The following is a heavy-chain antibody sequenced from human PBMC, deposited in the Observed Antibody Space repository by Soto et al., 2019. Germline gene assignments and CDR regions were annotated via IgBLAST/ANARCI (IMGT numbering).Heavy chain of an antibody. Sequence: SETLSLTCTVSGGSVSSASYYWSWIRQTPGKGLEWIGYIENSGGTSYNPSLRGRVIMSVGTSPKQFSLRLSSVTAADTAVYYCVRRGFGPLHGLVDVWAQGTTVTVPS. J-gene: IGHJ6*02. D-gene: IGHD3-10*01. CDR2: IENSGGT. V-gene: IGHV4-61*01. CDR1: GGSVSSASYY. CDR3: VRRGFGPLHGLVDV.